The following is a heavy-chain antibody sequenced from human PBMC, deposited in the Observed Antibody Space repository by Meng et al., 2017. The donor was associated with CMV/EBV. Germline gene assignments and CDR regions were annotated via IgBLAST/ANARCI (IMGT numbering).Heavy chain of an antibody. D-gene: IGHD4-17*01. CDR2: INHSGST. Sequence: GSLRLSCAVYGGSFSGYYWSWIRQPPGKGLEWIGEINHSGSTNYNPSLKSRVTISVDTSKNQFSLKLSSVTAADTAVYYCARAEGWTVTTRGSMDVWGQGTTVTVSS. CDR3: ARAEGWTVTTRGSMDV. J-gene: IGHJ6*02. CDR1: GGSFSGYY. V-gene: IGHV4-34*01.